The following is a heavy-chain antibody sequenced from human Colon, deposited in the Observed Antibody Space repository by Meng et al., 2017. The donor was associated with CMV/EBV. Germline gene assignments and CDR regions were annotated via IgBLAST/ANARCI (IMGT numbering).Heavy chain of an antibody. J-gene: IGHJ4*02. CDR2: INEDGSEI. V-gene: IGHV3-7*01. CDR1: GFTFSNTW. D-gene: IGHD5-18*01. CDR3: ARDQGRYTNYVYY. Sequence: GESLKISCEASGFTFSNTWMTWVRHIPGKGLQWVANINEDGSEIFYVDSVKGRFTVSRDNAKDSIYLQMNNLRVEDSAVYYCARDQGRYTNYVYYWGQGTVVTVSS.